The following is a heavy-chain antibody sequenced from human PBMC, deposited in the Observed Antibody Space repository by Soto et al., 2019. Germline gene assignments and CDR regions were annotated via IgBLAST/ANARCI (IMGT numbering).Heavy chain of an antibody. CDR2: INTYNGNT. CDR1: GGTFSSYA. CDR3: ARGVGSGTYYNQYHWFGH. J-gene: IGHJ5*02. V-gene: IGHV1-18*01. Sequence: ASVKVSCKASGGTFSSYAISWVRQAPGQGLEWMGWINTYNGNTNHAQKLQGRVTMTTDTSTSTAYMELRSLRSDDTAVYYCARGVGSGTYYNQYHWFGHWGQGTLVTVSS. D-gene: IGHD3-10*01.